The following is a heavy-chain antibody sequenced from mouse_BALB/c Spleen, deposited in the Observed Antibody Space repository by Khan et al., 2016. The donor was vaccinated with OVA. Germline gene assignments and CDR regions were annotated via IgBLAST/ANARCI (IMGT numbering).Heavy chain of an antibody. CDR1: GYTFTSNT. D-gene: IGHD2-14*01. Sequence: QVQLKESGAELARPGASVRMSCKASGYTFTSNTMHWIKQRPGQGLEWIGYINPRSGYTNYNQNFKDKATLTTEKSSSTAYMQLSSLTSEDSAVYYCARRTTGYTMDSWGQGTSVTVSS. V-gene: IGHV1-4*01. CDR2: INPRSGYT. J-gene: IGHJ4*01. CDR3: ARRTTGYTMDS.